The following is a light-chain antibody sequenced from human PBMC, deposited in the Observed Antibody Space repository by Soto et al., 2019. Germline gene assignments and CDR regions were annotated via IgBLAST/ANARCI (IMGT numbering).Light chain of an antibody. Sequence: EIVLTQSPGTLSLSPGERATLSCKTSQSRGSNFLAWYQHKPGQAPRLLIYASSNRATGIPDRFSGSASGTDVNLTINRLEPEDFAVYSCRRHGIPPHVGRGTRLEIK. J-gene: IGKJ5*01. CDR3: RRHGIPPH. CDR1: QSRGSNF. V-gene: IGKV3-20*01. CDR2: ASS.